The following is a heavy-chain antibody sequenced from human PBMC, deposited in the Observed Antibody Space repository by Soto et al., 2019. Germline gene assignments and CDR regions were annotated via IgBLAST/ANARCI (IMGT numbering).Heavy chain of an antibody. V-gene: IGHV4-59*01. CDR1: GGSISSYY. D-gene: IGHD3-3*01. J-gene: IGHJ4*02. Sequence: SETLSLTCSVSGGSISSYYWTWIRQPPGKGLEWIGYIYYSGGTNYNPSLKSRVTISVDTSKNQFSLKLSSVTAADTAVYYCARGSDDFWSGYRQYYFDYWGQGTLVTVSS. CDR3: ARGSDDFWSGYRQYYFDY. CDR2: IYYSGGT.